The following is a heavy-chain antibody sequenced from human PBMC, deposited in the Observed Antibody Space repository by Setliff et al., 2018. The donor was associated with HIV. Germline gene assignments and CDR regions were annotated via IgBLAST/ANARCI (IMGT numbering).Heavy chain of an antibody. CDR1: GYSISSGYY. CDR2: IYHSGST. Sequence: SETLSLTCAVSGYSISSGYYWGWIRQPPGKGLEWIGSIYHSGSTFYNPSLKSRVTISVDTSKNQFSLNLTSVTAADTGLYYCVFGLRFSPFDNWGQGTLVTVSS. D-gene: IGHD5-12*01. V-gene: IGHV4-38-2*01. CDR3: VFGLRFSPFDN. J-gene: IGHJ4*02.